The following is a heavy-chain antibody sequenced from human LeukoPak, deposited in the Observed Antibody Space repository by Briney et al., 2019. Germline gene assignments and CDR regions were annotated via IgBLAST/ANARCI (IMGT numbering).Heavy chain of an antibody. CDR3: ISGGGTADY. D-gene: IGHD1-1*01. Sequence: GGSLRLSCAASGFTFSNAWMNWMGWVRQAPGKGLEWVGLTKIKTDDGTPDYAALVKGRLTISRDDSKSTVYLEMNSLETEDTAVYYCISGGGTADYWGQGTLVSVSS. J-gene: IGHJ4*02. CDR2: TKIKTDDGTP. CDR1: GFTFSNAW. V-gene: IGHV3-15*01.